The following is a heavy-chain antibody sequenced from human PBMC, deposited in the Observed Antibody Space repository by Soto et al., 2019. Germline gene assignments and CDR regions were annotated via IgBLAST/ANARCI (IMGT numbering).Heavy chain of an antibody. J-gene: IGHJ4*02. D-gene: IGHD2-15*01. CDR2: ISAYNGNT. V-gene: IGHV1-18*01. CDR1: GYTFTSYG. CDR3: ARSRVVAATVGVDY. Sequence: ASAKVSCKASGYTFTSYGISWVRQAPGQGLEWMGWISAYNGNTNYAQKLQGRVTMTTDTSTSTAYMELRSLRSDDTAVYYCARSRVVAATVGVDYWGQGTLVTVSS.